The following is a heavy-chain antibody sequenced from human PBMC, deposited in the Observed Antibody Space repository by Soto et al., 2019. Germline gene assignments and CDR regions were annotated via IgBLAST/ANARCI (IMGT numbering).Heavy chain of an antibody. V-gene: IGHV3-30*18. D-gene: IGHD4-17*01. CDR3: AKLVRTTVTTDY. Sequence: GGSLRLSCAASGFTFSSYGMHWVRQAPGKGLEWVAVISYDGSNKYYADSVKGRFTISRDNSKNTLYLQMNSLRAEDTAVYYCAKLVRTTVTTDYWGQGTLVTISS. J-gene: IGHJ4*02. CDR1: GFTFSSYG. CDR2: ISYDGSNK.